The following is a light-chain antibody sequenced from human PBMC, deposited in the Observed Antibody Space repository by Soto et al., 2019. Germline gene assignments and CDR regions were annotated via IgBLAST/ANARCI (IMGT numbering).Light chain of an antibody. CDR2: DAS. J-gene: IGKJ5*01. Sequence: EIVLTQSPGTLSLSPGERATLSCRASQSVGYHLAWYQQKPGQAPRLLIYDASGRATGIPDRFSGSGSGTDFTLTISRLEPEDFAVYYCQQYDNSPITFGQGTRLEI. CDR3: QQYDNSPIT. CDR1: QSVGYH. V-gene: IGKV3-20*01.